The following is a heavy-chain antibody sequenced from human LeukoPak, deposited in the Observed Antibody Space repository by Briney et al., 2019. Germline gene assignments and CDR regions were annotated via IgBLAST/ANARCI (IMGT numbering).Heavy chain of an antibody. D-gene: IGHD5-18*01. J-gene: IGHJ4*02. CDR2: TFYRSKWYN. V-gene: IGHV6-1*01. Sequence: SQTLSLTCAISGDSVSSNSAAWNWIRQSPSRGLEWLGRTFYRSKWYNDYAVSVKSRVTINPDTPKNQFSLQLNSVTPEDTAVYYCTRAGSYGYWAFDYWGQGTLVTVSS. CDR3: TRAGSYGYWAFDY. CDR1: GDSVSSNSAA.